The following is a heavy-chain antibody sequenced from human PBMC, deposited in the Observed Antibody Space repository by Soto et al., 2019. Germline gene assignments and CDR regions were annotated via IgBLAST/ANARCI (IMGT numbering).Heavy chain of an antibody. D-gene: IGHD3-3*02. CDR3: ARVSLWISYGMDV. CDR2: MNPNSGNT. J-gene: IGHJ6*02. CDR1: GYSFTSYD. Sequence: VQLMLSGAEVKKPGASVKVSCKASGYSFTSYDINWVRQATGQGLEWMGRMNPNSGNTGYAQKFQGRVTMTRNTARSTPYMELRSLRSEDTAVYYCARVSLWISYGMDVCGQETTVTVSS. V-gene: IGHV1-8*01.